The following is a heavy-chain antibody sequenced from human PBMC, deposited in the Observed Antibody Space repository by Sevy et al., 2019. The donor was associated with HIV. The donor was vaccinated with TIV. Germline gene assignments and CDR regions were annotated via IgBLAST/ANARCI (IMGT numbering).Heavy chain of an antibody. D-gene: IGHD6-19*01. V-gene: IGHV3-30*04. J-gene: IGHJ4*02. CDR1: GFTFSRYA. CDR3: AKGLEQWLANGYFDY. CDR2: ISYDGNNK. Sequence: GGSLRLSCVASGFTFSRYAMHWVRQAPGKGLEWVAVISYDGNNKFYADSVKGRFTISRDNSKNTLYLQMNSLRAEDTAVYYCAKGLEQWLANGYFDYWGQGTLVTVSS.